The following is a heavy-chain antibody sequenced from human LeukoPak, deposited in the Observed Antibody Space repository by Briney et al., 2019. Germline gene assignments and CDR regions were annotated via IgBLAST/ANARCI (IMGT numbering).Heavy chain of an antibody. V-gene: IGHV5-51*01. D-gene: IGHD2-21*02. J-gene: IGHJ2*01. CDR2: IHPGDSDT. CDR1: GYIFPNYR. Sequence: GEPLKTSCEAPGYIFPNYRIGWVRQVPGEGLDWMGLIHPGDSDTRYSPSFQGQVTISVDKSITTAYLQWSSLQASDTAIYFCARVVVVTSTHWYFDLWGRGSLVTVFS. CDR3: ARVVVVTSTHWYFDL.